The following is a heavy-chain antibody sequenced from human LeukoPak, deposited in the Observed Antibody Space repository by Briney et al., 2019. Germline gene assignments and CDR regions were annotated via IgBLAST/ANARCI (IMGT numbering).Heavy chain of an antibody. CDR1: GDSINSLDL. D-gene: IGHD3-22*01. CDR2: VYYTGST. CDR3: ARFSNSSSHYGMDV. Sequence: SETLSLTCTVSGDSINSLDLWSWVRQPPGKGLEWIGSVYYTGSTYYNPSLESRVTMSADTSKNHFSLKLRSVTAADTAVYYCARFSNSSSHYGMDVWGQGTTVTVSS. J-gene: IGHJ6*02. V-gene: IGHV4-39*02.